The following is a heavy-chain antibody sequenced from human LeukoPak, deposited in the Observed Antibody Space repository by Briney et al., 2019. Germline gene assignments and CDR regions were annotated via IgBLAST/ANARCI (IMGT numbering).Heavy chain of an antibody. CDR1: GFTFSYHW. J-gene: IGHJ4*02. CDR3: AKDSYSEGDF. D-gene: IGHD5-12*01. V-gene: IGHV3-7*01. Sequence: GGSLRLSCAASGFTFSYHWMTWVRQAPGKGLEWVANIKNDGAVKNYVDSVKGRFTISRDNAKNSLYLQMNSLRVEDTAVYYCAKDSYSEGDFWGQGVLVTVSS. CDR2: IKNDGAVK.